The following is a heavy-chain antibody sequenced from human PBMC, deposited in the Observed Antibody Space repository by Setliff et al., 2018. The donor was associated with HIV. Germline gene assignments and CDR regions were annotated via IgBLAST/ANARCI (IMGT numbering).Heavy chain of an antibody. CDR3: ASHIAVGPLGYFDY. CDR1: GGSISSHY. D-gene: IGHD6-19*01. CDR2: VYYTGSP. V-gene: IGHV4-59*11. J-gene: IGHJ4*02. Sequence: TSETLSLTCSVSGGSISSHYWSWIRQPPGKGLEWIGYVYYTGSPNYNPSLTSRVTISVDTSKNQFSLKLSSVTVADTAVYYCASHIAVGPLGYFDYWGQGTPVTVSS.